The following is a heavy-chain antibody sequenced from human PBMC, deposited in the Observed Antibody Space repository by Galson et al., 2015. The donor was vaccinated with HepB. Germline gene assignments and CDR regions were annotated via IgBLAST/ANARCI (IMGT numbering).Heavy chain of an antibody. CDR2: IYYSGST. Sequence: TLSLTCTVSGYSISNYYWSWIRQPPGKGLEWIGYIYYSGSTNYNPSPKSRVAISVDMSNNQFSLTVSSVTAADTAVYYCARDLTYSSGPVTWGQGTLVTVSS. V-gene: IGHV4-59*01. CDR3: ARDLTYSSGPVT. D-gene: IGHD6-19*01. J-gene: IGHJ1*01. CDR1: GYSISNYY.